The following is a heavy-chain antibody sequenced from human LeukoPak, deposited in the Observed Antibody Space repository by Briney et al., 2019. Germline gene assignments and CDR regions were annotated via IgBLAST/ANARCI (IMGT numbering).Heavy chain of an antibody. V-gene: IGHV1-2*02. CDR1: GYTFTGYY. Sequence: ASVKVSCNASGYTFTGYYMGWVRQAPGQGLEWMGCINPNSGGTNYAQKFQGRVTKTRDTSISTAYMELSRLRSDDTAVYCCARAGGSYYNWFDPWGQGTLVTVSS. J-gene: IGHJ5*02. D-gene: IGHD1-26*01. CDR3: ARAGGSYYNWFDP. CDR2: INPNSGGT.